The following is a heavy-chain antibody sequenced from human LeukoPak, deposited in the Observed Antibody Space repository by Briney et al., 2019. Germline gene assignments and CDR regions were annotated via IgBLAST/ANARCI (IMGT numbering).Heavy chain of an antibody. D-gene: IGHD1-26*01. CDR2: ISNDGSNT. J-gene: IGHJ5*02. Sequence: GGSLRLSCAASRFTFSNYALHWVRQAPGKGLEWVAVISNDGSNTYYTDSVKGRFTISRDNPTNTLYLQMNSLRAEDTAVYYCAKDGGRWEVPHWSDPWGQGTLVTVSS. CDR1: RFTFSNYA. V-gene: IGHV3-30-3*01. CDR3: AKDGGRWEVPHWSDP.